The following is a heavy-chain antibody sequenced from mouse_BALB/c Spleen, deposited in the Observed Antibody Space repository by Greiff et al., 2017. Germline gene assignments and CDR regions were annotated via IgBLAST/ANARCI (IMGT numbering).Heavy chain of an antibody. D-gene: IGHD1-1*01. V-gene: IGHV5-9-3*01. CDR2: ISSGGSYT. Sequence: EVQGVESGGGLVKPGGSLKLSCAASGFTFSSYTMSWVRQTPEKRLEWVATISSGGSYTYYPDSVKGRFTISRDNAKNTLYLQMSSLRSEDTAMYYCARPFLYGNSYEYYFDYWGQGTTLTVSS. J-gene: IGHJ2*01. CDR1: GFTFSSYT. CDR3: ARPFLYGNSYEYYFDY.